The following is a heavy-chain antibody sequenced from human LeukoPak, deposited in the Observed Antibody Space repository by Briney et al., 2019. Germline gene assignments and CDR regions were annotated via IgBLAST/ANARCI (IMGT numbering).Heavy chain of an antibody. J-gene: IGHJ4*02. V-gene: IGHV1-18*01. CDR1: GYAFTSYG. Sequence: ASVKVSCKASGYAFTSYGISWVRQAPGQGLEWMGWISAYNGNTNYAQKFQGRVTMTRDTSISTAYMELSRLRSDDTAVYYCARGRVGATPFDYWGQGALVTVSS. D-gene: IGHD1-26*01. CDR2: ISAYNGNT. CDR3: ARGRVGATPFDY.